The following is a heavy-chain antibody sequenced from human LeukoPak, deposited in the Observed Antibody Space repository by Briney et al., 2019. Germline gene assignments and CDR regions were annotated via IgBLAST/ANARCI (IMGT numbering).Heavy chain of an antibody. J-gene: IGHJ4*01. Sequence: SETLSLTCAVSGGSISSSNWWSWVRQPPGKGLEWIGEIYHSGSTNHNPSLKSRVTISVDTSKNQFSLKVTSVTAADTAVYYCARARGAEAIDYWGHGTLVTVSS. D-gene: IGHD6-25*01. V-gene: IGHV4-4*02. CDR2: IYHSGST. CDR3: ARARGAEAIDY. CDR1: GGSISSSNW.